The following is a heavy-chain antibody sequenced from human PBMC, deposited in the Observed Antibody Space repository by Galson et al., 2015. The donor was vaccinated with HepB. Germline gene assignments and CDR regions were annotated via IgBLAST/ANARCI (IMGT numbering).Heavy chain of an antibody. CDR3: ARVLIAAAGGYYYFDY. CDR2: INAGNGNT. J-gene: IGHJ4*02. D-gene: IGHD6-13*01. CDR1: GYTFTSYA. V-gene: IGHV1-3*01. Sequence: SVKVSCKASGYTFTSYAMHWVRQAPGQRLEWMGWINAGNGNTKYSQKFQGRVTITRDTSASTAYMELSSLKSEDTAVYYCARVLIAAAGGYYYFDYWGQGTLVTVSS.